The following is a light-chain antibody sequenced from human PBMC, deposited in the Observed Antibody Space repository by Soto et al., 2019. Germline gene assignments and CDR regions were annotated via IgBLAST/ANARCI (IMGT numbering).Light chain of an antibody. CDR3: QHYKSDSEA. Sequence: IQMTQSPPTLCVSVGDRVTIRXRASQTMSSCLAWYQQKRGKAPKVXXDKXSTLKRGGPSRLSGSGSGTEFTLTISSLQPYYFATYYCQHYKSDSEAFGQGTKVDIK. CDR2: KXS. J-gene: IGKJ1*01. V-gene: IGKV1-5*03. CDR1: QTMSSC.